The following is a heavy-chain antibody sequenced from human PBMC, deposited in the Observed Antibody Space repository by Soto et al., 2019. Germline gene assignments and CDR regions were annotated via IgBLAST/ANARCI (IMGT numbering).Heavy chain of an antibody. V-gene: IGHV4-31*03. CDR3: ARDDYDSSVSPHNALDI. D-gene: IGHD4-17*01. Sequence: QVQLQESGPGLVKPSQTLSLTCSVSGGSISGGGYYWNWIRQHPGKGLEWIGFIFYTGSTYYNPSLKSRLTISVDTSRIQFSLRLSSVTAADTAMYYCARDDYDSSVSPHNALDIWGQGTMVTVSS. J-gene: IGHJ3*02. CDR2: IFYTGST. CDR1: GGSISGGGYY.